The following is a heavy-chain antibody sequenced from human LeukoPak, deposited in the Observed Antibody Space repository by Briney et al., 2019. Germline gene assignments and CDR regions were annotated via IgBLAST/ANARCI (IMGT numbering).Heavy chain of an antibody. CDR3: ASGDYVWGSYRYAGTFSY. D-gene: IGHD3-16*02. CDR2: ISGSGGST. J-gene: IGHJ4*02. Sequence: GGSLRLTCAASGFTFSSYAMSWVRQAPGKGLEWVSAISGSGGSTYYADSVKGRFTIYGDNTKNTLYLQMNSLRAEDTAVYYCASGDYVWGSYRYAGTFSYWGRGTLVTVSS. CDR1: GFTFSSYA. V-gene: IGHV3-23*01.